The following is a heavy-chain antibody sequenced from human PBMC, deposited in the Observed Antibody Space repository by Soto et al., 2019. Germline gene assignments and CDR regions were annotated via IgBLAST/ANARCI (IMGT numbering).Heavy chain of an antibody. D-gene: IGHD3-9*01. V-gene: IGHV3-21*01. J-gene: IGHJ3*02. Sequence: GGSLRLSCVASGFMFTRSTMNWVRQAPGKGLEWVSSITSASDYIFYADSVKGRFTISRDNAKNSLYLQMNSLRAEDTAVYYCARVGTGSSTPLDIWGQGTMVAVSS. CDR1: GFMFTRST. CDR2: ITSASDYI. CDR3: ARVGTGSSTPLDI.